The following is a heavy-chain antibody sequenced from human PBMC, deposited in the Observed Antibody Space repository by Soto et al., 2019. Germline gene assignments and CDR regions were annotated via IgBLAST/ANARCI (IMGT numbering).Heavy chain of an antibody. CDR2: ISGSGGST. CDR3: AKTIGVVVVAATEIFDY. CDR1: GFTFSSYA. V-gene: IGHV3-23*01. D-gene: IGHD2-15*01. J-gene: IGHJ4*02. Sequence: GGSLRLSCAASGFTFSSYAMSWVRQAPGKGLEWVSAISGSGGSTYYADSVKGRFTISRDNSKNTLYLQMNSLRAEDTAVYYCAKTIGVVVVAATEIFDYWGQGTLVTVSS.